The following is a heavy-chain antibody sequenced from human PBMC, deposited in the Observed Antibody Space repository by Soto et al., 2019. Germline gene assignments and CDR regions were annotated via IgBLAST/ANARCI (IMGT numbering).Heavy chain of an antibody. Sequence: EVQLLESGGGLVQPGGSLRLSCAASGFTFSSYAMSWVRQAPGKGLEWVSAISGSGGSTYYADSVKGRFTISRDNSNNTLYLQMNSMRAEDTDVYYCAYSSTPFDYWGQGTLVTVSS. CDR3: AYSSTPFDY. CDR1: GFTFSSYA. V-gene: IGHV3-23*01. D-gene: IGHD6-13*01. CDR2: ISGSGGST. J-gene: IGHJ4*02.